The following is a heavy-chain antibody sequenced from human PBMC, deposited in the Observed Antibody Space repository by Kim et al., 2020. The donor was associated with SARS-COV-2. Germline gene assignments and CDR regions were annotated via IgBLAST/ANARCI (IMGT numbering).Heavy chain of an antibody. D-gene: IGHD3-10*01. V-gene: IGHV3-30*04. CDR3: ARDLVGYYYGSGSYYPY. CDR1: GFTFSSYA. Sequence: GGSLRLSCAASGFTFSSYAMHWVRQAPGKGLEWVAVISYDGSNKYYADSVKGRFTISRDNSKNTLYLQMNSLRAEDTAVYYCARDLVGYYYGSGSYYPYWGQGTLVTVSS. J-gene: IGHJ4*02. CDR2: ISYDGSNK.